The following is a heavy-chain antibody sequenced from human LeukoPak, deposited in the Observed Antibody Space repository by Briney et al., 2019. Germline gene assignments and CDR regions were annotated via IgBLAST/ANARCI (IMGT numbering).Heavy chain of an antibody. V-gene: IGHV1-2*02. Sequence: ASVKVSCKASGYTFTGYYMHWVRQAPGQGLEGMGWINPNSGGTNYAQKFQGRATMTRDTSISIAYMELSRLRSDDTAVYYCARGRVILSMVRGVMNYWGQGTLVTVSS. J-gene: IGHJ4*02. CDR3: ARGRVILSMVRGVMNY. CDR2: INPNSGGT. D-gene: IGHD3-10*01. CDR1: GYTFTGYY.